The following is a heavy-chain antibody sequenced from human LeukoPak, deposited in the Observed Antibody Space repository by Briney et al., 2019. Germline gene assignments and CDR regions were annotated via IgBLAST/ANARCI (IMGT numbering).Heavy chain of an antibody. J-gene: IGHJ3*02. CDR3: ARSYSSDYPDAFDI. CDR1: GFTFSNYA. CDR2: MSYDGTKK. V-gene: IGHV3-30*04. D-gene: IGHD6-19*01. Sequence: PGKSLRLSCTASGFTFSNYAMHWVRQAPGKGLEWVAVMSYDGTKKYYADSVKGRFTISRDNSKNTLYLQMSSLGADDTAVYYCARSYSSDYPDAFDIWGQGTMVTVSS.